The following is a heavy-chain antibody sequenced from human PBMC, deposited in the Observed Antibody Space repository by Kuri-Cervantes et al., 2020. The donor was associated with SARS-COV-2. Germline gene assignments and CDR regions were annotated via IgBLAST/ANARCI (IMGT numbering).Heavy chain of an antibody. V-gene: IGHV1-2*04. Sequence: ASVKVSCKASGYTFTTYYIHWARQAPGQGLEWMGLINPNSGGTNYAQQFQGWVTMTWDTSTSTHYMERSRLRSDETAVYYCARSKLFRQLVIISLGGSFDIWGHGTMVTVSS. D-gene: IGHD3-22*01. CDR3: ARSKLFRQLVIISLGGSFDI. CDR1: GYTFTTYY. J-gene: IGHJ3*02. CDR2: INPNSGGT.